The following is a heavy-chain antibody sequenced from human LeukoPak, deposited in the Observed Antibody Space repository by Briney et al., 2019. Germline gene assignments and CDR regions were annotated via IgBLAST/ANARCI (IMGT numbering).Heavy chain of an antibody. CDR2: INPSGGST. CDR1: GYTFTSYY. J-gene: IGHJ4*02. Sequence: GASVKVSCKASGYTFTSYYMHWVRQAPGQGLEWMGIINPSGGSTSYAQKFQGRVTMTRDMSTSTVYMELSSLRSEDTAVYYCAREVELDGYLWDYWGQGTLVTVSP. CDR3: AREVELDGYLWDY. D-gene: IGHD5-18*01. V-gene: IGHV1-46*01.